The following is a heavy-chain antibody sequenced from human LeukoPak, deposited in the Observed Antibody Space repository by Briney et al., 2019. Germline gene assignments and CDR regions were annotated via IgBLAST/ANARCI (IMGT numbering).Heavy chain of an antibody. V-gene: IGHV1-58*01. CDR1: GFTFTSSA. CDR2: IVVGSGNT. Sequence: SVKVSCKASGFTFTSSAVQWVRQARGQRLEWIGWIVVGSGNTNYALKFQERVTITRDMSTSTAYMELSSLRSEDTAVYYCAAGLEDTAMVTADYYYYGMDVWGQGTTVTVSS. CDR3: AAGLEDTAMVTADYYYYGMDV. D-gene: IGHD5-18*01. J-gene: IGHJ6*02.